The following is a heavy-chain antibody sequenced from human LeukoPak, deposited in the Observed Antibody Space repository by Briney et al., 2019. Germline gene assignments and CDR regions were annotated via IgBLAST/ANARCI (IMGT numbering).Heavy chain of an antibody. CDR1: GISFTNYA. CDR2: LRGNGDT. CDR3: AREGAVVVPAAGAFDI. D-gene: IGHD2-2*01. Sequence: GGSLRLSCAASGISFTNYAMSWVRQAPARGLEWVSSLRGNGDTFYADSVKGRFTISRDNSKNTLYLQMNSMRAEDTAVYYCAREGAVVVPAAGAFDIWGQGTMVTVSS. V-gene: IGHV3-23*01. J-gene: IGHJ3*02.